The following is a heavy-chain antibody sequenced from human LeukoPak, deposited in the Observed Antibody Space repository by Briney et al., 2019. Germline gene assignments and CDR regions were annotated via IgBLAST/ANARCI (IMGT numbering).Heavy chain of an antibody. CDR2: MNPNSGNT. CDR1: GYTFTSCD. Sequence: GASVKVSCKASGYTFTSCDINWVRQATGQGLEWMGWMNPNSGNTGYAQKFQGRVTMTRNTSISTAYMELSSLRSEDTAVYYCARASGGSSWYLLDLRYYYYYMDVWGKGTTVTISS. D-gene: IGHD6-13*01. CDR3: ARASGGSSWYLLDLRYYYYYMDV. V-gene: IGHV1-8*01. J-gene: IGHJ6*03.